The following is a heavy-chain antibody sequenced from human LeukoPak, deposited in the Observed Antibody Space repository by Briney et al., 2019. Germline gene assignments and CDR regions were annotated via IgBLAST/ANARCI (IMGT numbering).Heavy chain of an antibody. J-gene: IGHJ4*02. Sequence: SETLSLTCAVSGGSISSGGYSWSWIRQPPGKGLEWIGYIYHSGSTYYNPSLKSRVTISVDRSKNQFSLKLSSVTAADTAVYYCARPVVEEANFDYWGQGTLVTVSS. CDR2: IYHSGST. CDR1: GGSISSGGYS. D-gene: IGHD2-15*01. V-gene: IGHV4-30-2*01. CDR3: ARPVVEEANFDY.